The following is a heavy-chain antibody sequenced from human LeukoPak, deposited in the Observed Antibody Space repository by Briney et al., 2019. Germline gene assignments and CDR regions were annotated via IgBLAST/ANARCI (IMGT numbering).Heavy chain of an antibody. Sequence: GGSLRLSCAASGFTFTSYALGWVRQAPGKGLEWVSVISAGEETTHYADSAKGRFTISRDNSKSTLYLQMNSLRAEDTAVYYCARGSRSSAYSCLDRWGQGTKVTVSS. CDR1: GFTFTSYA. CDR3: ARGSRSSAYSCLDR. V-gene: IGHV3-23*01. D-gene: IGHD3-22*01. J-gene: IGHJ5*02. CDR2: ISAGEETT.